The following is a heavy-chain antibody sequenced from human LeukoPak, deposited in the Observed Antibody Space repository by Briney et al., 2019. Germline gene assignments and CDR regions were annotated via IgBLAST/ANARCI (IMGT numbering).Heavy chain of an antibody. CDR3: ARPQIGGSYYGAFDI. CDR2: IYPGDSDT. Sequence: GESLKISCKDSGYSFTSYWIGWVRQMPGKGLEWMGIIYPGDSDTRYSPSFQGQVTISADKSISTAYLQWCSLKASDTAMYYCARPQIGGSYYGAFDIWGQGTMVTVSS. J-gene: IGHJ3*02. CDR1: GYSFTSYW. V-gene: IGHV5-51*01. D-gene: IGHD1-26*01.